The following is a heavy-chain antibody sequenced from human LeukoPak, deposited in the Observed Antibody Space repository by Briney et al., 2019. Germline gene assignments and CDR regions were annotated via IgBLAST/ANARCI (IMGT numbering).Heavy chain of an antibody. V-gene: IGHV4-31*03. J-gene: IGHJ4*02. CDR2: IYYSGST. CDR1: GGSISSGGYY. Sequence: PSQTLSLTCTVSGGSISSGGYYWRWIRQHPGKGLEWIGYIYYSGSTYYNPSLKSRFTISVDTSKNQFSLKLSSVTAADTAVYYCARSVSYCSSTSCYGINFDYWGRGTLVTVSS. D-gene: IGHD2-2*01. CDR3: ARSVSYCSSTSCYGINFDY.